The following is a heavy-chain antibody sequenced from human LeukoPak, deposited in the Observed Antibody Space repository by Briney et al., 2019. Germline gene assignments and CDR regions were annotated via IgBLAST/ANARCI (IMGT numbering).Heavy chain of an antibody. CDR2: IYYSGNT. V-gene: IGHV4-59*01. CDR1: GGSISSYY. Sequence: SETLSLTCTVSGGSISSYYWSWIRRSPGKGLEWIGYIYYSGNTNKNPSLKSRLIISIDTSKNLYSLKLSSVTAADTAVYYCARVGDGNFDYWGQGTLVTVSS. J-gene: IGHJ4*02. CDR3: ARVGDGNFDY.